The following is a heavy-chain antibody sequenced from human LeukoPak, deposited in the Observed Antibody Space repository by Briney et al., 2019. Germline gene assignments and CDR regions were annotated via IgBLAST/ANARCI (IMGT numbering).Heavy chain of an antibody. CDR3: ARDGNALVRGVLYDAFDI. CDR1: GYTFTGYY. D-gene: IGHD3-10*01. CDR2: INPNSGGT. V-gene: IGHV1-2*06. J-gene: IGHJ3*02. Sequence: GASVKVSCKASGYTFTGYYMHWVRQAPGQGLEWMGRINPNSGGTNYAQKFQGRVTMTRDTSISTAYMELSRLRSDDTAVYYCARDGNALVRGVLYDAFDIWRQGTMVTVSS.